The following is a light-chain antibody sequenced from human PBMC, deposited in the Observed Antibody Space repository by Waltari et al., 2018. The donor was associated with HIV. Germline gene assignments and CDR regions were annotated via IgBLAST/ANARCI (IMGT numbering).Light chain of an antibody. CDR2: KDS. CDR1: ALPNQF. J-gene: IGLJ2*01. V-gene: IGLV3-25*03. Sequence: SFELTQAPSVSVSPGTTARITCSGEALPNQFVYWYQQKPGQAPVFVIYKDSERPSGIPERFSGSSSGTTATLMIDGVQAEDEADYYCQSGDSSGTFVVFGGGTKLSIL. CDR3: QSGDSSGTFVV.